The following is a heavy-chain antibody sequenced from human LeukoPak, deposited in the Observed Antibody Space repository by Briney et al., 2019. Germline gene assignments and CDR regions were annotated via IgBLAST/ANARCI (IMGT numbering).Heavy chain of an antibody. CDR2: IYYSGST. CDR1: GGSISSYY. CDR3: AKAVKYSSGPYDY. Sequence: SETLSLTCTVSGGSISSYYWSWIRQPPGKGLEWIGYIYYSGSTNYNPSLKSRVTISVDTSKNQFSLKLSSVTAADTAVYYCAKAVKYSSGPYDYWGQGTLVTVSS. J-gene: IGHJ4*02. V-gene: IGHV4-59*01. D-gene: IGHD6-19*01.